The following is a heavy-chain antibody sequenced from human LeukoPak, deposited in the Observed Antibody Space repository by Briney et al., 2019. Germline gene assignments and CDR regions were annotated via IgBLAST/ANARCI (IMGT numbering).Heavy chain of an antibody. J-gene: IGHJ4*02. CDR3: AMYYYDSSGYYGENY. Sequence: ASVKVSCKASGYTFAGYYMHWVRQAPGQGLEWMGIINPSGGSTSYEQKFQGRVTMTRDMSTSTVYMELSSLRSDDTAVYYCAMYYYDSSGYYGENYWGQGTLVTVSS. CDR1: GYTFAGYY. CDR2: INPSGGST. D-gene: IGHD3-22*01. V-gene: IGHV1-46*01.